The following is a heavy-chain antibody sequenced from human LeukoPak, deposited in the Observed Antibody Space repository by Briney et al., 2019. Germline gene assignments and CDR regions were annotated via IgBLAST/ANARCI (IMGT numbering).Heavy chain of an antibody. CDR1: GFIFSDYG. CDR3: AKDEDILTELHYFRD. V-gene: IGHV3-30*18. J-gene: IGHJ1*01. Sequence: PGGSLRLSCETSGFIFSDYGMQWVRQAPGKGLEWLAAIAHDGSRQHYADSVKGRFFISRDNSKNTLRLQMDSLRAEDPAVYYCAKDEDILTELHYFRDWGQGTLATVSS. CDR2: IAHDGSRQ. D-gene: IGHD3-9*01.